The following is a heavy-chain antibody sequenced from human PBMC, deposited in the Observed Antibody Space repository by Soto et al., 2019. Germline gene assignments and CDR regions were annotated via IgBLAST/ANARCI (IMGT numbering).Heavy chain of an antibody. CDR2: IAFNSGNT. D-gene: IGHD3-3*01. CDR1: RFTFYDYA. CDR3: AKDLRTSWIFGNFAS. V-gene: IGHV3-9*01. J-gene: IGHJ4*02. Sequence: PGGSLGLSCASSRFTFYDYAIHWVRQAPVKGLEWVSGIAFNSGNTAYADSVKGRFTISRDHAKNSLYLKMNSLRAEDTALYYCAKDLRTSWIFGNFASWGQGTLVTVSS.